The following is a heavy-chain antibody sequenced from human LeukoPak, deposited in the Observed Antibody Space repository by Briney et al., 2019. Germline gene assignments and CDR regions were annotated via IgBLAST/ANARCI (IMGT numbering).Heavy chain of an antibody. D-gene: IGHD3-9*01. V-gene: IGHV3-53*01. J-gene: IGHJ4*02. CDR2: IYRGGST. CDR3: AAMGPIFWTAY. Sequence: GGSLRLSCAASGLTVSSNNMIWVRQAPGKGLEWVSVIYRGGSTYYADSVRGRFTISRDNSKNTLDLLVNSLGAEDTAVYYCAAMGPIFWTAYWGQGTLVTVSS. CDR1: GLTVSSNN.